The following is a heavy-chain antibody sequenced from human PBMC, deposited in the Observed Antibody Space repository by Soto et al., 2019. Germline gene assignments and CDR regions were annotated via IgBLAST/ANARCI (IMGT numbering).Heavy chain of an antibody. D-gene: IGHD1-26*01. Sequence: PLKVSCNGSGYTFTSYGISWLRQATGQGLEWMGWISAYNGNTNYAQKLQGRVTMTTDTSTSTAYMELRSLRSDDTAVYYCARASGSSYWFDPWGQGTLVTVSS. CDR1: GYTFTSYG. CDR2: ISAYNGNT. CDR3: ARASGSSYWFDP. J-gene: IGHJ5*02. V-gene: IGHV1-18*01.